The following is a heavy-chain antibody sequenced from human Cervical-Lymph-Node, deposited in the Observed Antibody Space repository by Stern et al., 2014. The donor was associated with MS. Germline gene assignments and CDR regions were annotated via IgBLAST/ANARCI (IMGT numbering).Heavy chain of an antibody. Sequence: VQLLESGGGVVQPGRSLRLSCAASGFTFSRYGMHWVRQAPGKGLEWVAVIWYDGSNKYYADSVKGRVTISRDNSKNTLYLQMNSLRAEDTAVYYCARAWGVTVTTSYFDYWGQGTLVTVSS. V-gene: IGHV3-33*01. CDR2: IWYDGSNK. CDR1: GFTFSRYG. CDR3: ARAWGVTVTTSYFDY. D-gene: IGHD4-11*01. J-gene: IGHJ4*02.